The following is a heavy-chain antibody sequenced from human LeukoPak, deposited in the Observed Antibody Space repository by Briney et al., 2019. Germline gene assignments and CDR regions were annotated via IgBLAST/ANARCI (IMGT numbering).Heavy chain of an antibody. V-gene: IGHV3-23*01. CDR2: ISGSGGTT. J-gene: IGHJ5*02. D-gene: IGHD6-19*01. CDR3: ARGGSGWYKYVS. CDR1: GFTFTNYA. Sequence: GGSLRLSCAASGFTFTNYAMIWVRQAPVKGLEWVAAISGSGGTTYYADSVKGRFTISRDNSKSTVSLQMGSLRAEDTALYYCARGGSGWYKYVSWGQGTLVSVSS.